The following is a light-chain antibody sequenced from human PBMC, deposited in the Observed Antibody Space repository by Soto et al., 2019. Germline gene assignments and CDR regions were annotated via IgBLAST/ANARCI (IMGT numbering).Light chain of an antibody. V-gene: IGKV3-20*01. Sequence: EIVLTQSPGTLSLSPGERATLSCRASQRISSSYLAWYQQKPGRAPRLLISGASSRATGIPDRFSGSGSGTDFTLTISRLEPEDFAVYYCQQYDTSPPTFGQGTKVDSK. CDR3: QQYDTSPPT. CDR1: QRISSSY. CDR2: GAS. J-gene: IGKJ1*01.